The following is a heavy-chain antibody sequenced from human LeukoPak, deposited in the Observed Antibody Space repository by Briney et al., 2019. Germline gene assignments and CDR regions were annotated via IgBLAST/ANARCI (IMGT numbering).Heavy chain of an antibody. V-gene: IGHV1-18*01. D-gene: IGHD2-21*02. CDR2: ISAYNGNT. J-gene: IGHJ6*03. CDR1: GYTFTSYG. Sequence: GASVKVSCKASGYTFTSYGISWVRQAPGQGLEWMGWISAYNGNTNYAQKLQGRVTMTTDTSTSTAYMELRSLRSDDTAVYYCARIHYGGDCSFYYYYMDVWGKGTTVTISS. CDR3: ARIHYGGDCSFYYYYMDV.